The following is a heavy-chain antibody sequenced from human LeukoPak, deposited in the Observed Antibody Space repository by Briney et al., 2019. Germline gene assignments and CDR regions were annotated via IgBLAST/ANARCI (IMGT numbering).Heavy chain of an antibody. Sequence: SETLSLTCTVSGGSISSYYWSWIRQPPGKGLEWIGHMYNSGRTNYNPSLKSRATISVDTSKNQSSLTLNSVTAADTAVYYCARGIEIWLRDAFDIWGQGRMVTVSS. CDR3: ARGIEIWLRDAFDI. V-gene: IGHV4-59*01. CDR2: MYNSGRT. D-gene: IGHD5-18*01. J-gene: IGHJ3*02. CDR1: GGSISSYY.